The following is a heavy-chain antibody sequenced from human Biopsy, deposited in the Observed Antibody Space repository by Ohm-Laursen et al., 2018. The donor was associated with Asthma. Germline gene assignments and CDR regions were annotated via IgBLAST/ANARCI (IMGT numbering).Heavy chain of an antibody. CDR1: GFTFSSYR. CDR3: AKSADYYDSTDYLDF. Sequence: SLRLSCAASGFTFSSYRMNWVRQAPGKGLEWLSDISSSSRTTNYADSVKGRFTISRDNAKNSLYLQMQSLRPEDTAFYYCAKSADYYDSTDYLDFWGRGTLVTVSS. CDR2: ISSSSRTT. D-gene: IGHD3-22*01. J-gene: IGHJ4*01. V-gene: IGHV3-48*04.